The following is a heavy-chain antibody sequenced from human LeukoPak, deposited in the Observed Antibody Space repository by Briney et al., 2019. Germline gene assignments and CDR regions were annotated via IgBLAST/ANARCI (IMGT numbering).Heavy chain of an antibody. CDR3: ARDFDYDFWSGYSVTPSMGYFDY. CDR1: GFTFSSYS. CDR2: ISSSSSTI. V-gene: IGHV3-48*01. J-gene: IGHJ4*02. D-gene: IGHD3-3*01. Sequence: GGSLRLPCAASGFTFSSYSMNWVRQAPGKGLEWVSYISSSSSTIYYADSVKGRFTISRDNAKNSLYLQMNSLRAEDTAVYYCARDFDYDFWSGYSVTPSMGYFDYWGQGTLVTVSS.